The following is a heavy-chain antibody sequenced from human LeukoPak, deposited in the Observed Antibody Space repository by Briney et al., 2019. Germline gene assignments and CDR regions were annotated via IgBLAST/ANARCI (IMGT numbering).Heavy chain of an antibody. J-gene: IGHJ6*03. CDR1: GGSISSYY. CDR3: ARDTYGDYYMDV. V-gene: IGHV4-59*01. CDR2: IYYSGST. Sequence: SETLSLTCTVSGGSISSYYWSWIRQPPGKGLEWIGYIYYSGSTNYNPSLKSRVTISVDTSKTQFSLKLSSVTAADTAVYYCARDTYGDYYMDVWGKGTTVTISS. D-gene: IGHD4-17*01.